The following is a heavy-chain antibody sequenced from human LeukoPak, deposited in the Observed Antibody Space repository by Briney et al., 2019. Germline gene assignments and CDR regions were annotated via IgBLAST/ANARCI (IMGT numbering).Heavy chain of an antibody. CDR1: GGSISSSSYY. D-gene: IGHD2-15*01. V-gene: IGHV4-39*07. Sequence: SETLSLTCTVSGGSISSSSYYWGWIRQPPGKGLEWIGSIHYSGSTDYNPSLKSRVTISVDTSKNQFSLKLSSVTAADTAVYYCARGYCSGGSCYSYYYYNYMDVWGKGTTVTVSS. J-gene: IGHJ6*03. CDR3: ARGYCSGGSCYSYYYYNYMDV. CDR2: IHYSGST.